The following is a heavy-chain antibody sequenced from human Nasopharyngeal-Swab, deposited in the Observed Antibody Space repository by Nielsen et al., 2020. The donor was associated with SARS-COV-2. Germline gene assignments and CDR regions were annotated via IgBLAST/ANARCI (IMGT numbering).Heavy chain of an antibody. CDR3: ARVYSRSFEY. CDR2: INPNSGDT. J-gene: IGHJ4*02. CDR1: GYTFTGYY. D-gene: IGHD6-6*01. Sequence: ASVKVSCKASGYTFTGYYLHWVRQAPGQGLEWMGRINPNSGDTNYAQKFQGRVTMTRDTSISTAYMELSRLRSDDTAVYYCARVYSRSFEYWGQGTQVTVSS. V-gene: IGHV1-2*06.